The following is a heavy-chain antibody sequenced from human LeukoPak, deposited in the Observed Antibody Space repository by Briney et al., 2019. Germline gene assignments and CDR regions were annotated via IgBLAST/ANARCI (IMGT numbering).Heavy chain of an antibody. CDR2: IIPIFGTP. J-gene: IGHJ3*02. D-gene: IGHD5-18*01. CDR3: ARPRGYSYGYDAFDI. V-gene: IGHV1-69*13. CDR1: GGTFSSYA. Sequence: GASVKVSCKASGGTFSSYAISWVRQAPGQGLEWMGMIIPIFGTPNYAQRFQGRITIAADESTITAYMELTSLRSEDTAVYYCARPRGYSYGYDAFDIWGQGTMVTVSS.